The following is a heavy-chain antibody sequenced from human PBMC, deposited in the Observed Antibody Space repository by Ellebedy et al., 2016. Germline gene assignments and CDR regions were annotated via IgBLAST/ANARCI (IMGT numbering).Heavy chain of an antibody. CDR1: GLNFNTFF. V-gene: IGHV3-23*01. CDR3: AKPLYSAFDY. CDR2: ISAGSDTT. D-gene: IGHD1-26*01. J-gene: IGHJ4*02. Sequence: GGSLRLXXTASGLNFNTFFMSWVRQAPGKGLEWVSTISAGSDTTRLADSVKGRFTISRDSSKKTLYLQMNSLRADDTAVYYCAKPLYSAFDYWGQGTLVTVSS.